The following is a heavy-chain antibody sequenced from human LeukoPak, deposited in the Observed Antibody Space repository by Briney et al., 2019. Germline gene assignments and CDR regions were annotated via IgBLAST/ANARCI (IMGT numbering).Heavy chain of an antibody. V-gene: IGHV1-2*02. J-gene: IGHJ5*02. Sequence: ASVKVSCKASGYTFTGYYMHWVRQAPGQGLEWMGWINPNSGGTNYAQKFQGRVTMTRDTSISTAYMELSRLRSGDTAVYYCARPRTDWSDWFDPWGHGTLVTVSS. CDR1: GYTFTGYY. CDR2: INPNSGGT. D-gene: IGHD3-9*01. CDR3: ARPRTDWSDWFDP.